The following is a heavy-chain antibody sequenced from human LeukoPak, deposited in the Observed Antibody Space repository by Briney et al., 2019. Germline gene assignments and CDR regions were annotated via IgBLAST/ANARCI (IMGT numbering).Heavy chain of an antibody. CDR1: GSTFRNYW. V-gene: IGHV3-74*01. CDR2: IDSDGTTR. D-gene: IGHD1-26*01. CDR3: ARDPGSHYHDWHLDL. Sequence: GGSLRLSCAASGSTFRNYWMHWVRQVPGKGLVWVSRIDSDGTTRHYADSVRGRIFISRDNAKNTLYLQMNSLRGEDTATYYCARDPGSHYHDWHLDLWGRGTLVTVSS. J-gene: IGHJ2*01.